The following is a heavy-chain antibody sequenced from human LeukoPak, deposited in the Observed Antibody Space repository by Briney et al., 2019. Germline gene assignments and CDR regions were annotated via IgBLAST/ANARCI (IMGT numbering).Heavy chain of an antibody. CDR2: MNPNSGNT. CDR1: GYTFTSYD. D-gene: IGHD3-16*02. Sequence: ASVKVSRKASGYTFTSYDINRVRQATGQGLEWMGWMNPNSGNTGYAQKFQGRVTMTRNTSISTAYMELSSLRSEDTAVYYCARDRGYIWGSYRYYFDYWGQGTLVTVSS. V-gene: IGHV1-8*01. J-gene: IGHJ4*02. CDR3: ARDRGYIWGSYRYYFDY.